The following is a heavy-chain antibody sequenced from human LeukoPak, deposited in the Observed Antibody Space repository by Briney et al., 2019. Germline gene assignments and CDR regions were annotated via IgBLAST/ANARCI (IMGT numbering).Heavy chain of an antibody. D-gene: IGHD3-10*01. CDR2: ISSSGSTI. V-gene: IGHV3-48*01. Sequence: PGGSLRLSCAASGFTFSSYPIHWVRQAPGKGLEWVSYISSSGSTIYYADSVKGRFTISRDNSKNTLYLQMNSLRAEDTAVYYAHYYGSATYYYYMDVWGKGTTVTVSS. J-gene: IGHJ6*03. CDR1: GFTFSSYP. CDR3: HYYGSATYYYYMDV.